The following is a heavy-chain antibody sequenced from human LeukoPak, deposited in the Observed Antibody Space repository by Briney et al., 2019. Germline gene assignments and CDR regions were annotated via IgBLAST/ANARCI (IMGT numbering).Heavy chain of an antibody. D-gene: IGHD3-22*01. V-gene: IGHV4-39*01. CDR1: GGSISSSSYY. CDR2: IYYSGST. J-gene: IGHJ4*02. CDR3: ARCESSGYLEGYFDY. Sequence: SETLSLTCTVSGGSISSSSYYWGWIRQPPGKGLEWIGSIYYSGSTYYNPSLKSRVTISVDTSKNQFSLKLSSVTAADTAVYYCARCESSGYLEGYFDYWGQGTLVTVSS.